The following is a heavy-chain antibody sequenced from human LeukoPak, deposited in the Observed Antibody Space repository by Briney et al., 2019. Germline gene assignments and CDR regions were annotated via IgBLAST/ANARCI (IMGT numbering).Heavy chain of an antibody. Sequence: SETLSLTCTVSGGSISAYYWSWIRQPPGKGLEWIGYISYNGNANYNPSLKSRVTISVDTSKNQFSLKLSSVTAADTAVYYCARSGLYDYVSLGWGQGTLVTVSS. CDR3: ARSGLYDYVSLG. D-gene: IGHD3-16*01. CDR2: ISYNGNA. J-gene: IGHJ4*02. V-gene: IGHV4-59*01. CDR1: GGSISAYY.